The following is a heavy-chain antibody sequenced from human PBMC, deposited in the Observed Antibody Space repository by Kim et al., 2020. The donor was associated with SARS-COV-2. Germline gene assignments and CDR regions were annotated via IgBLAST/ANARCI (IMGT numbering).Heavy chain of an antibody. CDR3: ARGFGDRNSIVVVIARQKYYFDY. V-gene: IGHV4-34*01. CDR1: GGSFSGYY. CDR2: INHSGST. J-gene: IGHJ4*02. D-gene: IGHD2-21*01. Sequence: SETLSLTCAVYGGSFSGYYWSWIRQPPGKGLEWIGEINHSGSTNYNPSLKSRVTISVDTSKNQFSLKLSSVTAADTAVYYCARGFGDRNSIVVVIARQKYYFDYWGQGTLVTVSS.